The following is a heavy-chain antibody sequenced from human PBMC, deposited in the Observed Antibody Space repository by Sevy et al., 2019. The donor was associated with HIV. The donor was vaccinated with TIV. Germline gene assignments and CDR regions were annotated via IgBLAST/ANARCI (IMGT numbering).Heavy chain of an antibody. CDR3: AKDRGIDFWSGYHDY. CDR2: ISWNSGSI. J-gene: IGHJ4*02. CDR1: GFTFDDYA. Sequence: GGSLRLSCAASGFTFDDYAMHWVRQAPGKGLEWVSGISWNSGSIGYADSVKGRFTISRDNAKNSLYLQMNSLRAEDTALYYCAKDRGIDFWSGYHDYWGQGTLVTVSS. V-gene: IGHV3-9*01. D-gene: IGHD3-3*01.